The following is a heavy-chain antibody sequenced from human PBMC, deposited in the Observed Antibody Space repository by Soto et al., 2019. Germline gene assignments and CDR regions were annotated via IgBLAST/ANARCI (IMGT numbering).Heavy chain of an antibody. Sequence: QVQLEQSGGGVVQPGRSLRLSCVASEITFNNYGTHWVRQAPGKGLEWVAVTSYDGTAKYYSDSVKGRFTISRDNSQNTVYLQMDSLRPEDTAVYYCAKDRTRFMAWPHFFHGMDVWGQGTTVTVSS. V-gene: IGHV3-30*18. J-gene: IGHJ6*02. CDR2: TSYDGTAK. CDR1: EITFNNYG. CDR3: AKDRTRFMAWPHFFHGMDV. D-gene: IGHD3-3*01.